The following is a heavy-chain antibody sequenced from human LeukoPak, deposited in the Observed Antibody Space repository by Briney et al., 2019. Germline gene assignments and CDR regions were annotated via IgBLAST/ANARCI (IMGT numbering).Heavy chain of an antibody. J-gene: IGHJ3*02. D-gene: IGHD3-22*01. Sequence: GGSLRLSCAASGFTFSTYAMSWVRQAPGKGLEWVSYISSSSSTIYYADSVKGRFTISRDNAKNSLYLQMNSLRAEDTAMYYCARDLATYYYDSSGFDAFDIWGQGTMVTVSS. CDR1: GFTFSTYA. CDR3: ARDLATYYYDSSGFDAFDI. CDR2: ISSSSSTI. V-gene: IGHV3-48*01.